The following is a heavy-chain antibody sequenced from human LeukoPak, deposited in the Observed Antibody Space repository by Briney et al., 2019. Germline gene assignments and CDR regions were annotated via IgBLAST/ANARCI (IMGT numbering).Heavy chain of an antibody. Sequence: GGSLRLSCAASGFTFSSYSMNWVRQAPGKGLEWLSYISSTSSAIYYADSLKGRFTISRDNAKNSLYLQMDSLRAEDTAVYYCARVIGSYGDSAYWGQGTMVTVSS. CDR2: ISSTSSAI. J-gene: IGHJ3*01. CDR1: GFTFSSYS. CDR3: ARVIGSYGDSAY. D-gene: IGHD3-16*01. V-gene: IGHV3-48*04.